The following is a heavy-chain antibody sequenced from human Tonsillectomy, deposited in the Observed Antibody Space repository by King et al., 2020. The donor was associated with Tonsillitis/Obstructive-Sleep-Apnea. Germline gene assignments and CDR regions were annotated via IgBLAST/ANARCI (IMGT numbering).Heavy chain of an antibody. V-gene: IGHV3-23*04. D-gene: IGHD4-17*01. Sequence: VQVVESGGGLVQPGGSLRLSCAASGFTFINYAMTWVRQAPGRGLEWVSGISGSGGSTYYADSVKGRFTISRDNSKNTVYLQMKSLRAEDTALYYCAKSFTVTLARGAIDFWGQGTLVTVSS. CDR1: GFTFINYA. CDR2: ISGSGGST. J-gene: IGHJ4*02. CDR3: AKSFTVTLARGAIDF.